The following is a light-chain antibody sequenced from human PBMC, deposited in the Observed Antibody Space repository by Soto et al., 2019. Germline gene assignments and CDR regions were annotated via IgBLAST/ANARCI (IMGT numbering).Light chain of an antibody. CDR2: DVR. V-gene: IGLV2-11*01. Sequence: QSALTQPRSVSGSPGQSVTISCTGTSGDVGGYKYVSWYQQYPGKAPKLLIYDVRRRPSGVPDRFSGSKSGNTASLTISGLQAEDEADYYCCSYAGSYTNVFGTGTKLTVL. CDR3: CSYAGSYTNV. CDR1: SGDVGGYKY. J-gene: IGLJ1*01.